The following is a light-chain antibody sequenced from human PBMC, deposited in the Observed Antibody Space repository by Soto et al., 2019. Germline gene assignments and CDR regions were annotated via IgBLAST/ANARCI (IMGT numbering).Light chain of an antibody. CDR3: CSYAGSNTWV. J-gene: IGLJ1*01. CDR2: EDH. Sequence: QSALTQPASVSGSPGQSITISCTGTSSDVGRYSLVSWYQQHPGKAPKLMSEDHKGPSGVSNRFSGSKSGNTASLTISELQTEDEADYYCCSYAGSNTWVFGTGTKVTVL. CDR1: SSDVGRYSL. V-gene: IGLV2-23*01.